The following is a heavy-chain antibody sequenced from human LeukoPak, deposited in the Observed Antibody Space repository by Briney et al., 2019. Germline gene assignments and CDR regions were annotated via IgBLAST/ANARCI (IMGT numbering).Heavy chain of an antibody. CDR3: AAYDNSEGRFDY. CDR2: IYHSGYT. Sequence: SETLSLTCTVSGGSISSSSYYWGWIRQPPGKGLEWIGNIYHSGYTYYNPSLKSRVTISVDTSKNHFSLRLTSVTAADTAMYYCAAYDNSEGRFDYWGQGILVTVSS. CDR1: GGSISSSSYY. J-gene: IGHJ4*02. D-gene: IGHD3-22*01. V-gene: IGHV4-39*02.